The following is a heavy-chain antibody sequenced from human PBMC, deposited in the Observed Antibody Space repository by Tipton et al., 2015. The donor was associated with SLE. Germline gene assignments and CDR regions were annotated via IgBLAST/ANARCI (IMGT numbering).Heavy chain of an antibody. J-gene: IGHJ6*02. CDR3: ARSVVTYYYPGMEV. D-gene: IGHD4-23*01. Sequence: TLSLTCSVSGGSITNSYWTWIRQPPGKRLEWIGAIFYTGSTHYNPSLTSRATISLDTSKSHFSLKLDSVTADDTAVYYCARSVVTYYYPGMEVWGQGTMVTVS. V-gene: IGHV4-59*01. CDR2: IFYTGST. CDR1: GGSITNSY.